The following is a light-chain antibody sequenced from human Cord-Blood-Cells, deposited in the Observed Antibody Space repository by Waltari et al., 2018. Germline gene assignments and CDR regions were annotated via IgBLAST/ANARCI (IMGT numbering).Light chain of an antibody. CDR3: QQYNNWPPLT. V-gene: IGKV3-15*01. J-gene: IGKJ4*01. Sequence: EIVMTQSPATLSLSPGERATLSCRARQRVSSNLAWYQQKPGQAPRLLIYGASTRATGIPARFSGSVSGTEFTLTISSLQSEDFAVYYCQQYNNWPPLTFGGGTKVEIK. CDR2: GAS. CDR1: QRVSSN.